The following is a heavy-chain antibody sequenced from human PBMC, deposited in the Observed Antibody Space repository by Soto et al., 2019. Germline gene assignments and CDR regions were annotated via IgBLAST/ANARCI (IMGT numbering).Heavy chain of an antibody. Sequence: SETLSLTCTVSGGSISSGGYYWSWIRQHPGKGLEWIGYIYYSGSTYYNPPLKSRVTISVVTCKNQFSLKLRSVTAANTAVYYCARGRAVYYDSRGCPYPIWFYPWGQGTLVTVSS. CDR2: IYYSGST. J-gene: IGHJ5*02. D-gene: IGHD3-22*01. CDR3: ARGRAVYYDSRGCPYPIWFYP. CDR1: GGSISSGGYY. V-gene: IGHV4-31*03.